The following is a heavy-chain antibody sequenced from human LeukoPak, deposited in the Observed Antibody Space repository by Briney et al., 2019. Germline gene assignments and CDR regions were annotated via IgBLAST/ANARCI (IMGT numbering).Heavy chain of an antibody. Sequence: PGGSLRLSGAASVFTVSSNYMSWVRQAPGKGLEWVSVIYSGGSTYYADSVKGRFTISRDNSKNTLYLQMNSLRAEDTAVYYCARRISGYPGYFDYWGQGTLVTVYS. V-gene: IGHV3-53*01. J-gene: IGHJ4*02. CDR3: ARRISGYPGYFDY. CDR1: VFTVSSNY. CDR2: IYSGGST. D-gene: IGHD3-22*01.